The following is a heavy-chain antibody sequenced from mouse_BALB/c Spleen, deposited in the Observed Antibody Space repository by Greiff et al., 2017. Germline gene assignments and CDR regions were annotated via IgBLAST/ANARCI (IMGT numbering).Heavy chain of an antibody. CDR2: ISYDGSN. Sequence: ESGPGLVKPSQSLSLTCSVTGYSITSGYYWNWIRQFPGNKLEWMGYISYDGSNNYNPSLKNRISITRDTSKNQFFLKLNSVTTEDTATYYCARAYYGSPTDYWGQGTTLTVSS. V-gene: IGHV3-6*02. J-gene: IGHJ2*01. CDR3: ARAYYGSPTDY. D-gene: IGHD1-1*01. CDR1: GYSITSGYY.